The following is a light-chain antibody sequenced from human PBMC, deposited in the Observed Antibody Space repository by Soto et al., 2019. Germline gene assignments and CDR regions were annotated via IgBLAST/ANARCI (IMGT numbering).Light chain of an antibody. CDR2: DVS. J-gene: IGKJ3*01. Sequence: EIVMTQSPATLSVSPGERATLSCRASQTIGRNLAWYQQKHGQAPRVLIYDVSSRAPGIPVRFSGSGSGTEFTLTISSLQSSDFALYYCQQYDSWPPFTFGPGTRVDFK. CDR3: QQYDSWPPFT. V-gene: IGKV3-15*01. CDR1: QTIGRN.